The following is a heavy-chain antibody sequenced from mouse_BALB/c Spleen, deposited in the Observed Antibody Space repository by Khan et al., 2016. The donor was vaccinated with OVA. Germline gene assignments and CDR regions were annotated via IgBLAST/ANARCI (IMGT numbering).Heavy chain of an antibody. CDR1: GYSITSDYA. Sequence: EVQLQESGPGLVKPSQSLSLTCTVTGYSITSDYAWNWIRQFPGNKLEWMGYISYSGSTNYNPALKSRISITRETSKNPFFLQLNSVTTEDTATYYCARDGSRYNYAMDYWGQGTSVTVSS. V-gene: IGHV3-2*02. CDR2: ISYSGST. CDR3: ARDGSRYNYAMDY. J-gene: IGHJ4*01. D-gene: IGHD2-3*01.